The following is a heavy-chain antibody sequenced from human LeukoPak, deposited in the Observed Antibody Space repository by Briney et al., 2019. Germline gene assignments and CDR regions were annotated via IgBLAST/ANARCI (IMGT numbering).Heavy chain of an antibody. Sequence: GGSLRLSCAASGFTFSSYAMSWVRQAPGKGLEWVSAISGSGGSTYYADSVKGRFTISRDNSKNTLYLQMNCLRAEDTAVYYCAKDSLRQNLAVAGSFDYWGQGTLVTVSS. CDR3: AKDSLRQNLAVAGSFDY. J-gene: IGHJ4*02. CDR1: GFTFSSYA. CDR2: ISGSGGST. D-gene: IGHD6-19*01. V-gene: IGHV3-23*01.